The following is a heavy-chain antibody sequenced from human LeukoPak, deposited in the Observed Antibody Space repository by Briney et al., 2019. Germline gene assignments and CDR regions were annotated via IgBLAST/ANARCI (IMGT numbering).Heavy chain of an antibody. CDR1: GFTFDDYA. J-gene: IGHJ4*02. CDR3: AKDMGFSSSPIFDY. D-gene: IGHD6-13*01. V-gene: IGHV3-43D*03. Sequence: GGSLRLSCTASGFTFDDYAMHWVRQAPGKGLEWVSLISWDGGSTYYADSVKGRFTISRDNSKNSLYLQMNSLRAEDTALYYCAKDMGFSSSPIFDYWGQGTLVTVSS. CDR2: ISWDGGST.